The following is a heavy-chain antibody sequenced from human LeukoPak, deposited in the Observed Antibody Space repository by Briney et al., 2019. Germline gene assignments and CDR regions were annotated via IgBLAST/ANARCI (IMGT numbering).Heavy chain of an antibody. CDR2: IHHSGST. Sequence: SGTLSLTCAVSGXSISSGNWWRWVRQPPGKGLEWIGEIHHSGSTNYNPSLKSRVTISVDNSKNQFSLKVRSVTAADTAVYYCWHSGYESGFDYWGQGTLVTVSS. V-gene: IGHV4-4*02. D-gene: IGHD5-12*01. J-gene: IGHJ4*02. CDR1: GXSISSGNW. CDR3: WHSGYESGFDY.